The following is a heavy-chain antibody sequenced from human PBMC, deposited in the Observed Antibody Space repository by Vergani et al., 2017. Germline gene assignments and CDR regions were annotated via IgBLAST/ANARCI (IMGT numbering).Heavy chain of an antibody. CDR2: ISGSSSYV. CDR3: ARDSRTADYDFWSGDAFDI. J-gene: IGHJ3*02. Sequence: EVQLVESGGGLVKPGGSLRLSCAASGFSFSSYSMNWVRQAPGKGLEWVASISGSSSYVFYRDSVEGRFTITRDNAKKSVYLQMNSLRAEDTAMYYCARDSRTADYDFWSGDAFDIWGQGTMVTVSS. CDR1: GFSFSSYS. V-gene: IGHV3-21*02. D-gene: IGHD3-3*01.